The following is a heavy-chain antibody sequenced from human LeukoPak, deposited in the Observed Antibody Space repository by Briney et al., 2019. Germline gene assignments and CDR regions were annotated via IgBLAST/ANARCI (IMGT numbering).Heavy chain of an antibody. V-gene: IGHV3-21*01. J-gene: IGHJ4*02. CDR1: GGSISSYY. CDR2: ISSSSSYI. Sequence: ETLSLTCTVSGGSISSYYWSWIRQPPGKGLEWVSSISSSSSYIYYADSVKGRFTISRDNAKNSLYLQMNSLRAEDTAVYYCARDEYCSGGSCYSGGFDYWGQGTLVTVSS. D-gene: IGHD2-15*01. CDR3: ARDEYCSGGSCYSGGFDY.